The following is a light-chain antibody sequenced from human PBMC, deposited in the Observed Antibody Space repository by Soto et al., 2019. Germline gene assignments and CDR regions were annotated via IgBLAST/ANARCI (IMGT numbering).Light chain of an antibody. CDR1: QSFSTN. J-gene: IGKJ1*01. V-gene: IGKV3-15*01. Sequence: EIVMTQSPATLSVSPGERATLPCRASQSFSTNLAWYQQKPGQAPRLLISGASTRATGIPARFSGSGSGTEFTLTISSLQSEDFAVYYCQQQSNWPRAFGQGTKVDIK. CDR3: QQQSNWPRA. CDR2: GAS.